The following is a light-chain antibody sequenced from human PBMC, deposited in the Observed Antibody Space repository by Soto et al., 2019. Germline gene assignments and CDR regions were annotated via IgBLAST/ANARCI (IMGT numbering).Light chain of an antibody. CDR2: AVS. V-gene: IGLV2-18*01. Sequence: QSALTQPPSVSGSPGQSVSISCTGTSSDVGTYISVSWYQQPPGTAPKLIIYAVSNRPSGVPDRFSGSKSGNTASLTISGLQDEDEADYYCSLYISRSTSFVFGTGTKLTVL. J-gene: IGLJ1*01. CDR1: SSDVGTYIS. CDR3: SLYISRSTSFV.